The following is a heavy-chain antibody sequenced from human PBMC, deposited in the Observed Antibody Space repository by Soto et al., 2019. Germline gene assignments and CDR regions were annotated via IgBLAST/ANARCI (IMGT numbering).Heavy chain of an antibody. CDR3: AKDPDISGWYQTDLDY. V-gene: IGHV3-23*01. CDR2: ISNNGGST. Sequence: GGSLRPSCAASVFIFSSFAMSWVRQAPGKGLEWVSTISNNGGSTYSADSVKGRFTISRDNSKNTLYLQMNSLRAEDTAVYYCAKDPDISGWYQTDLDYWGQGTLVTVSS. D-gene: IGHD6-19*01. J-gene: IGHJ4*02. CDR1: VFIFSSFA.